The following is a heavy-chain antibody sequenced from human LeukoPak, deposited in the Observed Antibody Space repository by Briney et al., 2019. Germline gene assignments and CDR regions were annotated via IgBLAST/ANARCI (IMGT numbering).Heavy chain of an antibody. V-gene: IGHV3-23*01. J-gene: IGHJ4*02. Sequence: PGGFLRLSCAASGFSFSNYAMSWVRQAPGKGLEWVSLIIASSGATFYADSVKGRFTISRDNSKNTLYMQMNSLRAEDTALYYCAKGGYDYVEMGYFDYWGQGTLVTVSS. D-gene: IGHD5-12*01. CDR1: GFSFSNYA. CDR2: IIASSGAT. CDR3: AKGGYDYVEMGYFDY.